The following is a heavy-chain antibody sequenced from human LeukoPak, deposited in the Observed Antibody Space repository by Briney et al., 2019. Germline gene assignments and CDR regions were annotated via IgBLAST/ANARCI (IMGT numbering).Heavy chain of an antibody. CDR3: VRGHWGFDY. CDR2: IVTRSTYT. D-gene: IGHD3-16*01. Sequence: GGSLRLSCAASGFTFSGYHMSWIRQAPGKGLEWVSFIVTRSTYTNYADSVKGRFTISRDNAKNSLYLQMNSPRAEDTAVYYCVRGHWGFDYWGQGTLVTVSS. V-gene: IGHV3-11*05. J-gene: IGHJ4*02. CDR1: GFTFSGYH.